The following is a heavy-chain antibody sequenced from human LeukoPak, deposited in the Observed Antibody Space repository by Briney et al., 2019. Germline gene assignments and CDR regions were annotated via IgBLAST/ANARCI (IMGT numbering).Heavy chain of an antibody. Sequence: SSETLSLTCAVYGGSFSGYYWSWIRQPPGKGLEWIGEINHSGSTKYNPSLKSRVTISVDTSKNQFSLKLSSVTAADTAVYYCARRDVRGSGSYADYGWGQRTPVSVSS. J-gene: IGHJ4*01. V-gene: IGHV4-34*01. CDR1: GGSFSGYY. CDR2: INHSGST. D-gene: IGHD3-10*01. CDR3: ARRDVRGSGSYADYG.